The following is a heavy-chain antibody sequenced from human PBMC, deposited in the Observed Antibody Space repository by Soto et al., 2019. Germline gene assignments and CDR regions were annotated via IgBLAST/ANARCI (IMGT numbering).Heavy chain of an antibody. CDR3: ARVSGSYYYGMDV. Sequence: SETLSLTCAVSGGSISSSNWWSWVRQPPGKGLEWIGEIYHSGSTNYNPSLRSRVTISVDKSKNQFSLKLSSVTAADTAVYYCARVSGSYYYGMDVWGQGTTVTVSS. J-gene: IGHJ6*02. V-gene: IGHV4-4*02. CDR2: IYHSGST. CDR1: GGSISSSNW. D-gene: IGHD1-26*01.